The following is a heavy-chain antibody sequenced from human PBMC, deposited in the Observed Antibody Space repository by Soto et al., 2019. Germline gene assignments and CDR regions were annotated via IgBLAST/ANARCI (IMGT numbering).Heavy chain of an antibody. CDR1: GGSFMSQA. D-gene: IGHD3-10*01. CDR3: ARGSYDSYAGFFGMDV. J-gene: IGHJ6*02. CDR2: IIPFSGTV. Sequence: QVQLVQSGAEVKKPGSSVKVSCKASGGSFMSQAISWVRQAPGQGPEWMGGIIPFSGTVTYTERFQGRLTRTADEPTKTADMELSSLRSEDTAVYYCARGSYDSYAGFFGMDVWGQGTTVTVS. V-gene: IGHV1-69*01.